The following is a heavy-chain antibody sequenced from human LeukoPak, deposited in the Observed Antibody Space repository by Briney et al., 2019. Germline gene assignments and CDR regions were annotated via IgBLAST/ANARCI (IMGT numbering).Heavy chain of an antibody. CDR2: IYPGDSDT. CDR3: AAYTYYYDSSGYPDY. CDR1: GYSFTSYW. D-gene: IGHD3-22*01. V-gene: IGHV5-51*01. Sequence: GESLKISCKGSGYSFTSYWIGWVRQMPGKGLEWMGIIYPGDSDTRYSPSFQGQVTISADKSISTAYLQWSSLKASDTAMYYYAAYTYYYDSSGYPDYWGQGTLVTVSS. J-gene: IGHJ4*02.